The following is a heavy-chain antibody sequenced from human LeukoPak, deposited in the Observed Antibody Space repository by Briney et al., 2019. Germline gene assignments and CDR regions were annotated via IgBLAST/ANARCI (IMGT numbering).Heavy chain of an antibody. CDR1: GFTFSSYG. V-gene: IGHV3-30*02. CDR3: AKVEATYGSGSYYPWVY. J-gene: IGHJ4*02. D-gene: IGHD3-10*01. CDR2: IRSDGSNK. Sequence: GGSLRLSCAASGFTFSSYGMHWVRQAPGKGLEWVAFIRSDGSNKYCADSVKGRFTISRDNSKNTLYLQMNSLRAEDTAVYYCAKVEATYGSGSYYPWVYWGQGTLVTVSS.